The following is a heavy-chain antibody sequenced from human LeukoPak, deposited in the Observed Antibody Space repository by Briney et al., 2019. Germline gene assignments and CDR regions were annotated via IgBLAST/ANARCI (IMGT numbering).Heavy chain of an antibody. D-gene: IGHD2-15*01. J-gene: IGHJ4*02. CDR2: ISGSGGST. Sequence: GGSLRLSCAASGFTFSSYAMNWVRQAPGKGLEWVSAISGSGGSTYYADSVKGRFTISRANSKNTLYLQMNSLRAEDTAVYYCASMKGYCSGGSCYVADYWGQGTLVTVSS. CDR1: GFTFSSYA. V-gene: IGHV3-23*01. CDR3: ASMKGYCSGGSCYVADY.